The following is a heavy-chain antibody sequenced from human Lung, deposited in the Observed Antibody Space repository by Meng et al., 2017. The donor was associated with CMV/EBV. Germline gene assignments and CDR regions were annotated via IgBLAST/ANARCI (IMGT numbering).Heavy chain of an antibody. CDR1: RASISSFY. D-gene: IGHD1-1*01. Sequence: SXTLSLXCTISRASISSFYWSWIRQPPGKGLQWIGYVSDSGSAKYNPSVESRGTISRDKSRNQFYLNLNSVTAADTAMYFCARGTGTTQHYFDYWGQGMLVTVSS. V-gene: IGHV4-59*01. CDR3: ARGTGTTQHYFDY. J-gene: IGHJ4*02. CDR2: VSDSGSA.